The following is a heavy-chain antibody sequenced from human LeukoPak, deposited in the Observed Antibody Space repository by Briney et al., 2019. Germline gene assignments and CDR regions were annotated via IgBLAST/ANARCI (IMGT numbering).Heavy chain of an antibody. J-gene: IGHJ4*02. CDR2: IIPIFGTA. D-gene: IGHD3-22*01. CDR3: ARAGRAGYYYDSSGYYGY. V-gene: IGHV1-69*06. Sequence: SVKVSCKASGGTFSSYAISWVRQAPGQGLEWMGGIIPIFGTANYAQKFQGRVTITADKSTSTAYMELSSLRSEDTAVYYCARAGRAGYYYDSSGYYGYWGQGTLVTVSS. CDR1: GGTFSSYA.